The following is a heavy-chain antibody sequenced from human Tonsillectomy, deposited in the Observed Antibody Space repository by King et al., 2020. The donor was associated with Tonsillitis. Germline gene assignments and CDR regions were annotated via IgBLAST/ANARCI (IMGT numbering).Heavy chain of an antibody. V-gene: IGHV1-69*01. J-gene: IGHJ4*02. CDR1: GGTFSSYA. CDR2: IIPIFDTA. D-gene: IGHD2-2*01. CDR3: ARGYCSSTSCSYFDS. Sequence: GQLVQSGAEVKKPGSSVKFSCKASGGTFSSYAISWVRQAPGQGLEWMGGIIPIFDTANYAQNFQGRVTITADESTTTAYMERSSLRSEDTAVYYCARGYCSSTSCSYFDSWGQGTLVTVSS.